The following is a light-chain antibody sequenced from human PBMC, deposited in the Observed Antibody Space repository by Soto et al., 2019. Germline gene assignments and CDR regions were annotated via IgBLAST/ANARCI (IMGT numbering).Light chain of an antibody. V-gene: IGLV2-23*02. CDR1: SSDVGSYNL. Sequence: QSALTQPASVSGSPGQSITISCTGTSSDVGSYNLDSWYQQHPGKAPKLMIYEVSKRPSGVSNRFSGSKSGNTASLTISGLQAEDEADYYCCSYAGSSTLFGGGTKVTVL. CDR2: EVS. J-gene: IGLJ3*02. CDR3: CSYAGSSTL.